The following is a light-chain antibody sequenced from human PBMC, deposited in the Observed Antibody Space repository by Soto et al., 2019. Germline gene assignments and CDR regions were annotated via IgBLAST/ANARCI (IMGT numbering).Light chain of an antibody. CDR2: GAS. J-gene: IGKJ1*01. V-gene: IGKV3-20*01. Sequence: EIVLTQSPGTLSLSPGERVILSCRASQSVSSSYLAWYQQKPGQAPRLLMYGASSRATGIPDRFSGSGSGTDFTLTISRLEPEDFAVYYCQQYGRSPLWTFGQGTKVEIK. CDR3: QQYGRSPLWT. CDR1: QSVSSSY.